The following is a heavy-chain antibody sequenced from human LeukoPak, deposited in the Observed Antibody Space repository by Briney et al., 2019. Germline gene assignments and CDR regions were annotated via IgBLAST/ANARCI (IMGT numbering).Heavy chain of an antibody. CDR3: ARADSSDRAFDY. J-gene: IGHJ4*02. CDR2: ISWNSVTI. D-gene: IGHD6-19*01. Sequence: PGGSLRLSCAASGFTFSSYAMSWVRQTPGKGLEWVSGISWNSVTIAYADSVKGRFTISRDNAKNSLYLQMNSLRTDDMALYYCARADSSDRAFDYWGQGTLVTVSS. CDR1: GFTFSSYA. V-gene: IGHV3-9*03.